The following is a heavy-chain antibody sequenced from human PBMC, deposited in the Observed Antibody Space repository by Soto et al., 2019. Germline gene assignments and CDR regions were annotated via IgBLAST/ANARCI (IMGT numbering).Heavy chain of an antibody. CDR3: AQPRDQLPADNWLHP. Sequence: SVKVSCKASGGTFSSYAISWVRQAPGQGLEWMGGIIPIFGTANYAQKFQGRVTITAEESTSTAYMELSSLRSEDTAVYYCAQPRDQLPADNWLHPWGPGALLAV. V-gene: IGHV1-69*13. D-gene: IGHD2-2*01. CDR1: GGTFSSYA. CDR2: IIPIFGTA. J-gene: IGHJ5*02.